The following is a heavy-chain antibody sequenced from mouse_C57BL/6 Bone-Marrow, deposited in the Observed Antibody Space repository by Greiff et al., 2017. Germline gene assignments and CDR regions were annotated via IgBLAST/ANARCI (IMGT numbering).Heavy chain of an antibody. J-gene: IGHJ4*01. D-gene: IGHD2-3*01. CDR3: SRYPRWLLRYYAMDY. V-gene: IGHV1-9*01. CDR2: ILPGSGST. CDR1: GYTFTGYW. Sequence: LQESGAELMKPGASVKLSCKATGYTFTGYWIEWVKQRPGHGLEWIGEILPGSGSTNYNEKFKGKAPFTADTSSNTSYMQLISLTTEDSAIYYCSRYPRWLLRYYAMDYWGQGTSVTVSS.